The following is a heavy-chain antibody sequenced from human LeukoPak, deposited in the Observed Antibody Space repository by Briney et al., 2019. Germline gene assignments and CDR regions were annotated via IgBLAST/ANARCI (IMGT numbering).Heavy chain of an antibody. D-gene: IGHD3-22*01. CDR2: ISYDGSNK. Sequence: GSLRLPCAASGFTFSSYAMHWVRQAPGKGLEWVAVISYDGSNKYYADSVKGRFTISRDNSKNTLYLQMNSLRAEDTAVYYCARDGDSSGYSLFDYWGQGTLVTVSS. CDR1: GFTFSSYA. J-gene: IGHJ4*02. V-gene: IGHV3-30-3*01. CDR3: ARDGDSSGYSLFDY.